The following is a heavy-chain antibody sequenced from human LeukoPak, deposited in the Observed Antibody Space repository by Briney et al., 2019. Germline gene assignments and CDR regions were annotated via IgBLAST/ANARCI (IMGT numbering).Heavy chain of an antibody. Sequence: GGSLRLSCAASEFSVGSNYMTWVRQAPGKGLEWVSLIYSGGSTYYADSVKGRFTISRDNSKNTLYLQMNSLRAEDTAAYSCAKDYYGSGNYYIGDAFDIWGHGTMVTVSS. CDR2: IYSGGST. D-gene: IGHD3-10*01. CDR1: EFSVGSNY. CDR3: AKDYYGSGNYYIGDAFDI. V-gene: IGHV3-66*01. J-gene: IGHJ3*02.